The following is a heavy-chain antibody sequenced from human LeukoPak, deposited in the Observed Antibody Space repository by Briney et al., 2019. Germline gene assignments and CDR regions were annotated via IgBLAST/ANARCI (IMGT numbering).Heavy chain of an antibody. J-gene: IGHJ4*02. CDR1: GFTFSSYA. D-gene: IGHD3-16*01. V-gene: IGHV3-23*01. CDR2: ISGSGGST. Sequence: GGSLRLSCAASGFTFSSYAMSWVRQAPGKGLEWVSAISGSGGSTYYADSVKGRFTISRDNSKNTLYLQMNSLRAEDTAVYYCAKDPRSHAWGDSWVDYWGQGTLVTVSS. CDR3: AKDPRSHAWGDSWVDY.